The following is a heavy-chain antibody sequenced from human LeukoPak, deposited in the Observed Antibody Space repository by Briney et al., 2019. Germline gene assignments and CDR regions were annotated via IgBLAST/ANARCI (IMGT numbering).Heavy chain of an antibody. V-gene: IGHV3-9*01. J-gene: IGHJ4*02. CDR2: ISWNSGSI. CDR1: GFTFDDYA. D-gene: IGHD1-1*01. CDR3: AKGGYNWNDGYFDY. Sequence: GGSLRLSCAASGFTFDDYAMHWVRHAPGKGLEWVSGISWNSGSIGYADSVKGRFTISRDNAKNSLYLQMNSLRAEDTAMYYCAKGGYNWNDGYFDYWGQGTLVTVSA.